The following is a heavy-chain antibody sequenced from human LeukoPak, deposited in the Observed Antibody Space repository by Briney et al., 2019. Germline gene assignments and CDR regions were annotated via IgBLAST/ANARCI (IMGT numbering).Heavy chain of an antibody. CDR2: INPNNGNT. Sequence: ASVKVSCKASGYTFTAYYMHWVRQAPGQGLEWMGWINPNNGNTNYAQKLQGRVTMTTDTSTSTAYMELRSLRSDDTAVYYCARDRYINYYDSSGYSPADYWGQGTLVTVSS. D-gene: IGHD3-22*01. CDR1: GYTFTAYY. V-gene: IGHV1-18*04. CDR3: ARDRYINYYDSSGYSPADY. J-gene: IGHJ4*02.